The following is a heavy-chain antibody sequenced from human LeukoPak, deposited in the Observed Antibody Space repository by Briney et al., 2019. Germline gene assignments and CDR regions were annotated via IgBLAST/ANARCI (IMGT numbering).Heavy chain of an antibody. CDR3: ARDSRIVVVPAAIYYYMDV. CDR2: IYYSGST. CDR1: GGSISSYY. V-gene: IGHV4-59*12. J-gene: IGHJ6*03. Sequence: PSETLSLTCTVSGGSISSYYWSWIRQPPGKGLEWIGYIYYSGSTNYNPSLKSRVTISVDTSKSQFSLKLSSVTAADTAVYYCARDSRIVVVPAAIYYYMDVWGKGTTVTVSS. D-gene: IGHD2-2*01.